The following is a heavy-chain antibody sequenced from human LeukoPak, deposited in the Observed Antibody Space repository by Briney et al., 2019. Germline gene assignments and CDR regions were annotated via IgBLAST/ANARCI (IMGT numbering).Heavy chain of an antibody. J-gene: IGHJ4*02. Sequence: ASVKVSCKASGYTFTCYYMHWVRQAPGQGIEWMGWINPNSGGTNYAQKFQGRVTMTRDTSISTAYMEPSRLRSDDTAVYYCARGPTQNQQLVPGYWGQGTLVTVSS. CDR3: ARGPTQNQQLVPGY. CDR1: GYTFTCYY. D-gene: IGHD6-13*01. V-gene: IGHV1-2*02. CDR2: INPNSGGT.